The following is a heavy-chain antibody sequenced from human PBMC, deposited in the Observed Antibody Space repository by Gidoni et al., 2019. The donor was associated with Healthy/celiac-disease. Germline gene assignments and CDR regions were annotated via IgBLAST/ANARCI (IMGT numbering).Heavy chain of an antibody. CDR3: ARVTTSYYYYYYYMDV. CDR2: ISSRSSTT. V-gene: IGHV3-48*01. J-gene: IGHJ6*03. Sequence: EVQLVESGGGLVQPGGSLSLAWAASGFNFSRYSMNWVRQAQGKGLEWVSYISSRSSTTYYADSGKVRFTTSRDNAKNSPYLQTNRLRAEDTAVYYCARVTTSYYYYYYYMDVWGKGTTVTVSS. CDR1: GFNFSRYS. D-gene: IGHD4-4*01.